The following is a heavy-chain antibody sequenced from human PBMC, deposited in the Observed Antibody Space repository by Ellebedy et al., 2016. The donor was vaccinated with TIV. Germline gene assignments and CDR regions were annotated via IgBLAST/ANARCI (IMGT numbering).Heavy chain of an antibody. CDR2: IYSGAST. CDR3: ARDPRYYDFWSGYYVDYYYYGMDV. Sequence: GESLKISCAASGFTVSSNYMSWVRQAPGKGLEWVSLIYSGASTHYADSVKGRFTISRDNSKNTVYLQMNSLRAEDTAVYYCARDPRYYDFWSGYYVDYYYYGMDVWGQGTTVTVSS. D-gene: IGHD3-3*01. J-gene: IGHJ6*02. CDR1: GFTVSSNY. V-gene: IGHV3-66*01.